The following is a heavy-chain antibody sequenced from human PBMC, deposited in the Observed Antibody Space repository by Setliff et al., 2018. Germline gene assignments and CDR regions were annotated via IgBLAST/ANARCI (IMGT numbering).Heavy chain of an antibody. CDR2: IYTDGST. CDR1: GDSISRAKYY. J-gene: IGHJ6*03. Sequence: PSETLSLTCTVSGDSISRAKYYWSWIRQSAGKGLECIGRIYTDGSTKYNPSLNSRVTLLIDTAKNQISLRLRSVTAADTAVYFCARVTGFSYMDVWGKGTTVTVSS. CDR3: ARVTGFSYMDV. V-gene: IGHV4-61*02. D-gene: IGHD3-3*01.